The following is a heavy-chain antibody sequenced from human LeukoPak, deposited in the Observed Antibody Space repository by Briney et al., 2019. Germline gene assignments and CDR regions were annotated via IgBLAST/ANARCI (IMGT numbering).Heavy chain of an antibody. J-gene: IGHJ4*02. V-gene: IGHV4-38-2*02. CDR1: GYSISSGYY. Sequence: PSETLSLTCTVSGYSISSGYYWGWIRQPPGKGLEWIGSIYHSGSTYYNPSLKSRVTISVDTSKNQFSLKLSSVTAADTAVYYCARRQRKYYFDYWGQGTLVTVSS. CDR3: ARRQRKYYFDY. D-gene: IGHD6-25*01. CDR2: IYHSGST.